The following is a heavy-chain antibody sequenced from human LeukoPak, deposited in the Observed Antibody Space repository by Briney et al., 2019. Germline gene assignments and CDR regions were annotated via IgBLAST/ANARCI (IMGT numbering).Heavy chain of an antibody. Sequence: PGGSLRLSCAVSGFTFSNYWMSWVRQAPGKGLEWVAKIDQFGTEKYHVDSVKGRFTISRDNTKNSLYLQMNSLRADDTAVYYCAREVREVPHWGQGTLVTVSS. CDR3: AREVREVPH. J-gene: IGHJ4*02. CDR1: GFTFSNYW. CDR2: IDQFGTEK. D-gene: IGHD2-2*01. V-gene: IGHV3-7*04.